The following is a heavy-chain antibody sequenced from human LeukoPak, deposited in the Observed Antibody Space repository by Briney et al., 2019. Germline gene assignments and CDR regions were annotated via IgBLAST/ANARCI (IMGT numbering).Heavy chain of an antibody. Sequence: SETLSLTCTVSGGSIRSGGYYWGWIRQPPGKGLEWIATIYYSGSTYSNPSLKSRVSISVDTSKNQFSLKLSSVTAADTAVYYCARDLSGYDFVFGWFDPWGQGTLVTVSS. CDR3: ARDLSGYDFVFGWFDP. CDR1: GGSIRSGGYY. D-gene: IGHD5-12*01. J-gene: IGHJ5*02. V-gene: IGHV4-39*07. CDR2: IYYSGST.